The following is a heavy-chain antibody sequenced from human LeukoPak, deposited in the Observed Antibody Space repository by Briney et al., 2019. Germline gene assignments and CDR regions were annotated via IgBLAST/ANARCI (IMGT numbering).Heavy chain of an antibody. V-gene: IGHV3-7*01. CDR2: INQDGSHK. CDR3: ARDPPSDSNWYPDY. J-gene: IGHJ4*02. Sequence: GGSLRLSCAASGFMFSTYWMSWVRQAPGKWLEWVANINQDGSHKNYVESVKGRFTVSRDNAKNLLYLQMNGLSAEDTATYYCARDPPSDSNWYPDYWGLGILVAVSS. CDR1: GFMFSTYW. D-gene: IGHD6-13*01.